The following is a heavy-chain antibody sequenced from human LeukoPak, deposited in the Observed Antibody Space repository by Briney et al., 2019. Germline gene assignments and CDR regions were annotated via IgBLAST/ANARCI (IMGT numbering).Heavy chain of an antibody. J-gene: IGHJ4*02. CDR1: GFTFSSHW. Sequence: GGSLRLSCAASGFTFSSHWMSWVRQAPGKGLEWVANIKQDGSEKYYVDSVKGRFTISRDNAKNSLYLQMNSLRAEDTAVYYCARDWGCYNYWGQGTLVTVSS. V-gene: IGHV3-7*04. D-gene: IGHD3-16*01. CDR2: IKQDGSEK. CDR3: ARDWGCYNY.